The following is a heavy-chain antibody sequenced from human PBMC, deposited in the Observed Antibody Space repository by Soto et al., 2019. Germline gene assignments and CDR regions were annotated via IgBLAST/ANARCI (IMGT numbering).Heavy chain of an antibody. Sequence: PSETLSLTCTVSGGSISSYYWSWIRQPPGKGLEWIGYIYYSGSTNYNPSLKSRVTISVDTSKNQFSLKLSSVTAAGTAVYYCARVDGSGSYYNVPPSGILDYWGQGTLVTVSS. D-gene: IGHD3-10*01. V-gene: IGHV4-59*01. CDR1: GGSISSYY. CDR2: IYYSGST. J-gene: IGHJ4*02. CDR3: ARVDGSGSYYNVPPSGILDY.